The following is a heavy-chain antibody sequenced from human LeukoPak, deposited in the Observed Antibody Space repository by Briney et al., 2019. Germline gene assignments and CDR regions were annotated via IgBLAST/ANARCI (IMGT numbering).Heavy chain of an antibody. CDR3: ARGKYSSGSAPSLY. CDR1: GYTFTGYY. V-gene: IGHV1-2*02. D-gene: IGHD6-19*01. Sequence: AASVKVSCTASGYTFTGYYMHWVRQAPGQGLEWMGWINPNSGGTNYAQKFQGRVTMTRDTSISTAYMELSRLRSDDTAVYYCARGKYSSGSAPSLYWGQGTLVTVSS. J-gene: IGHJ4*02. CDR2: INPNSGGT.